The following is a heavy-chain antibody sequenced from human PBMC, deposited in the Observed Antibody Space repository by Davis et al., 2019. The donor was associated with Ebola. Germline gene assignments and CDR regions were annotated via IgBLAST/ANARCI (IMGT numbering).Heavy chain of an antibody. CDR1: GGSISSGDYY. CDR2: IYYSGST. D-gene: IGHD2-15*01. Sequence: MPSATLSLTCTVSGGSISSGDYYWSWIRQPPGKGLEWIGYIYYSGSTYYNPSLKSRVTISVDTSKNQFSLKLSSVTAADTAVYYCAREKLGYCSGGSCYPFDTWGQGTLVTVSS. CDR3: AREKLGYCSGGSCYPFDT. V-gene: IGHV4-30-4*01. J-gene: IGHJ4*02.